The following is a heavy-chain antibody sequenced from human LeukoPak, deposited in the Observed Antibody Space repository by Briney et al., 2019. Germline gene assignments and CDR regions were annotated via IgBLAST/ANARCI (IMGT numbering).Heavy chain of an antibody. CDR2: INPKTGGT. Sequence: GASVKVSCKASGYSFIDYYMHWVRQAPGQGLEWMGWINPKTGGTNYAQKFQGRVTMTSDTSISTVYMELSSLRSDDAAVYYCGIKGSSFDYWGQGSLVTVSS. V-gene: IGHV1-2*02. J-gene: IGHJ4*02. D-gene: IGHD6-6*01. CDR1: GYSFIDYY. CDR3: GIKGSSFDY.